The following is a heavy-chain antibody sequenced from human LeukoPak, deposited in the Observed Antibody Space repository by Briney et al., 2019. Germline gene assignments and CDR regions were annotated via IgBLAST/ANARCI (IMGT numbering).Heavy chain of an antibody. CDR2: INHNGNVN. CDR3: ARGGGLGV. CDR1: GFTFSSYW. J-gene: IGHJ6*02. Sequence: GGSLRLSCAASGFTFSSYWMNWARQAPGKGLEWVASINHNGNVNYYVDSVKGRFTISRDNAKNSLYLQMSNLRAEDTAVYFCARGGGLGVWGQGATVTVSS. D-gene: IGHD3-16*01. V-gene: IGHV3-7*03.